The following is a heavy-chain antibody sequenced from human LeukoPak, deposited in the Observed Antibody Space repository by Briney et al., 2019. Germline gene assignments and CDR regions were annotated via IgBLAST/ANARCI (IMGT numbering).Heavy chain of an antibody. D-gene: IGHD6-13*01. CDR3: ATDGEGSSCPHY. J-gene: IGHJ4*02. Sequence: ASVKVSCKASGYTFTDYYMHWVQQAPGKGLEWMGRVDPEDGETIYTEKFQGRVTITADTSTDTAYMELSSLRSEDTAVYYCATDGEGSSCPHYWGQGTLVTVS. CDR1: GYTFTDYY. V-gene: IGHV1-69-2*01. CDR2: VDPEDGET.